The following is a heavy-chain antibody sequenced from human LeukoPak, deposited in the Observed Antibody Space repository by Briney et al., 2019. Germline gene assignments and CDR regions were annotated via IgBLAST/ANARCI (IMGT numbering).Heavy chain of an antibody. D-gene: IGHD3-22*01. CDR2: ISWNSGNI. Sequence: GGSLRLSCAASGFTFDDYAMHWVRQAPGKGLEWVSGISWNSGNIGYADSVKGRFSISRDNAKNSLYLQMNSLRAEDMALYYCAKGATYYYGSSAHLDYWGQGTLVTISS. CDR3: AKGATYYYGSSAHLDY. V-gene: IGHV3-9*03. J-gene: IGHJ4*02. CDR1: GFTFDDYA.